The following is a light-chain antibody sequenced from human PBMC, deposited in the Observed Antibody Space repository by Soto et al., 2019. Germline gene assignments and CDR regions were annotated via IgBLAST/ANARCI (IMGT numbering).Light chain of an antibody. V-gene: IGLV2-14*01. CDR2: DVS. CDR3: CSYALSSSYV. CDR1: SSDVGGYNY. J-gene: IGLJ1*01. Sequence: QSVLTQPASVSGSPGQSITISCTGTSSDVGGYNYVSWYQQHPDKAPKLMIYDVSNRPSGVSNRFSGSRSDKTASLTISGLQAEDEAAYYCCSYALSSSYVFGTGTKLTVL.